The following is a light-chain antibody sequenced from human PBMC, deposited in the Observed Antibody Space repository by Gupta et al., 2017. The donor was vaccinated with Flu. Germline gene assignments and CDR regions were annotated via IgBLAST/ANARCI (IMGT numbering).Light chain of an antibody. J-gene: IGKJ1*01. CDR1: LSVFNSKNY. V-gene: IGKV4-1*01. Sequence: DVVMAQSPDILAVSLGERATINCKSSLSVFNSKNYLAWYQQRPGQAPKLLIYWASTRESGVPDRFSGSGSETDFTLTISSLQAEDVAVYFCQQYDKNPQTFGQGTKVEIK. CDR3: QQYDKNPQT. CDR2: WAS.